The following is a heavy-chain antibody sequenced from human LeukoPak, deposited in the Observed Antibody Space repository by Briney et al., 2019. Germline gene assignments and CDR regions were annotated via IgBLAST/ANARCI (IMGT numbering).Heavy chain of an antibody. CDR2: ISWNSGSI. CDR3: AKDRDYYGSSGCLDY. CDR1: GFTFDDYA. J-gene: IGHJ4*02. Sequence: PGGSLRLSCAASGFTFDDYAMHWVRQAPGKGLEWVSGISWNSGSIGYADSVKGRFTISRDNAKNSLYLQMNSLRAEDTALYYCAKDRDYYGSSGCLDYWGQGTLVTVSS. V-gene: IGHV3-9*01. D-gene: IGHD3-22*01.